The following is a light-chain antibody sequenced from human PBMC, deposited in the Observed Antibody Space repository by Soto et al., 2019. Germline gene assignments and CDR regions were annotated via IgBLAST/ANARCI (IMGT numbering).Light chain of an antibody. J-gene: IGLJ2*01. CDR1: TSDVGGYNY. Sequence: QSALTQPASVSGSPGQSITISRTGTTSDVGGYNYVSWYQQHPGKAPQLMMYDVSNRPSGVSNRFSGSKSGNTASLTISGLQAEDEADYYFSSYTSSSTLVFGGGTKPTVL. V-gene: IGLV2-14*01. CDR2: DVS. CDR3: SSYTSSSTLV.